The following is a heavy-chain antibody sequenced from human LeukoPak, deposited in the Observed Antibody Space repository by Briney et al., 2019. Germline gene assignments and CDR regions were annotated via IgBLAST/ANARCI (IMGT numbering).Heavy chain of an antibody. Sequence: SETLSHTCTVSGGSIYGGGYYWSWIRQPPGKGLEWIGYIYHSGTTYYNPSLKSRVTISIDRSKNQFSLKLSSVTAADTAVYYCARARDTTSGSNWFDPWAREPWSPSPQ. CDR1: GGSIYGGGYY. V-gene: IGHV4-30-2*01. D-gene: IGHD1-26*01. CDR3: ARARDTTSGSNWFDP. CDR2: IYHSGTT. J-gene: IGHJ5*02.